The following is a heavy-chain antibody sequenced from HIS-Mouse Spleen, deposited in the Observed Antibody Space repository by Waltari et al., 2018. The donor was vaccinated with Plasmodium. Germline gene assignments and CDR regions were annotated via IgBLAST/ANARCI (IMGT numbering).Heavy chain of an antibody. D-gene: IGHD7-27*01. J-gene: IGHJ4*02. Sequence: QVQLVESGGGVVQPGRSLRLSCAASGFTFRSYGRHWVRQAPGKGLEWVAVISYDGSNKYYADSVKGRFTISRDNSKNTLYLQMNSLRAEDTAVYYCAKGSAGDPVDYWGQGTLVTVSS. CDR3: AKGSAGDPVDY. CDR1: GFTFRSYG. CDR2: ISYDGSNK. V-gene: IGHV3-30*18.